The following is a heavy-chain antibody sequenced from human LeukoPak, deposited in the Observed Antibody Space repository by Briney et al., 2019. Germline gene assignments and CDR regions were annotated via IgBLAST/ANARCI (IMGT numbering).Heavy chain of an antibody. J-gene: IGHJ5*02. CDR2: INHSGST. CDR1: GGSFSGYY. Sequence: SETLSLTCAVYGGSFSGYYWSWIRQPPGKGLEWIGEINHSGSTNYNPSLKSRVTISVGTSKNQFSLKLSPVTAADTAVYYCARQNNTYHHYNLGWFDPWGQGTLVTVSS. CDR3: ARQNNTYHHYNLGWFDP. D-gene: IGHD5-24*01. V-gene: IGHV4-34*01.